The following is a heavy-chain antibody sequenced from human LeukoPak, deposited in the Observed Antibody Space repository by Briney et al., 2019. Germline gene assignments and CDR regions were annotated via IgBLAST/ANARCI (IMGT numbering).Heavy chain of an antibody. CDR1: GYTFTSYD. CDR3: ARGTPYGSGSADFDY. CDR2: ISAYNGDT. D-gene: IGHD3-10*01. Sequence: GASVKVSCKASGYTFTSYDISWVRQAPGQGLEWMGWISAYNGDTNYAQKLQGRVTMTTDTSTSTAYMELRSLRSEDTAVYYCARGTPYGSGSADFDYWGQGTLVTVSS. J-gene: IGHJ4*02. V-gene: IGHV1-18*01.